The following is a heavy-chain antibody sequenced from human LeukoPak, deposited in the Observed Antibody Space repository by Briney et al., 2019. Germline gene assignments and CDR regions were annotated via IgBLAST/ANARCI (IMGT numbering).Heavy chain of an antibody. V-gene: IGHV4-59*01. Sequence: KASETLSLTCTVSGGSFSTYYWSWIRQPPGKGLEWIGYIYYSGSTNYNPSLKSRVTISVDTSKNQFSLKLSSVTAADTAVYYCARSSSTGIYWADYWGQGTLVTVSS. CDR2: IYYSGST. CDR1: GGSFSTYY. D-gene: IGHD1-26*01. CDR3: ARSSSTGIYWADY. J-gene: IGHJ4*02.